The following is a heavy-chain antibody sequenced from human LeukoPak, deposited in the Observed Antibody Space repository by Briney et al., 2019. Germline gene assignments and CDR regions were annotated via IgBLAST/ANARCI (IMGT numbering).Heavy chain of an antibody. CDR2: IIQDGSQK. V-gene: IGHV3-7*05. Sequence: GGSLRLSCTASGFTFSTYWMSWVRQAPGKGLEWVANIIQDGSQKYYVDSVKGRFTISRDNAKNSLYLQMNSLRAEDTAVYYCAKAYYDSSGSHFDYWGQGTLVTVSS. J-gene: IGHJ4*02. CDR1: GFTFSTYW. CDR3: AKAYYDSSGSHFDY. D-gene: IGHD3-22*01.